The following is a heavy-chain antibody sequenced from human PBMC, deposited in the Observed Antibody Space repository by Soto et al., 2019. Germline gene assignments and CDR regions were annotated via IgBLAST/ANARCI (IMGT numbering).Heavy chain of an antibody. CDR3: ARHGSTVTEFDY. V-gene: IGHV4-39*01. Sequence: SLTCTVSGGSISSSSYYWGWIRQPPGKGLEWIGSIYYSGSTYYNPSLKSRVTISVDTSKNQFSLKLSSVTAADTAVYYCARHGSTVTEFDYWGQGTLVTVSS. D-gene: IGHD4-17*01. CDR2: IYYSGST. J-gene: IGHJ4*02. CDR1: GGSISSSSYY.